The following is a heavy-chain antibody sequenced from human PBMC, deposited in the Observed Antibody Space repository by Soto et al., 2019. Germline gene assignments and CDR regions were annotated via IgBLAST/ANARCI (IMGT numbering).Heavy chain of an antibody. CDR2: MNPNSGNT. D-gene: IGHD6-19*01. CDR3: ARRLSSGWYYWFDP. J-gene: IGHJ5*02. Sequence: ASVKVSCKASGYTFTSYDINWVRQATGQGLEWMGWMNPNSGNTGYAQKFQGRVTMTRNTSISTAYMELSSLRSEDTAVYYCARRLSSGWYYWFDPWGKGTLVTVSS. CDR1: GYTFTSYD. V-gene: IGHV1-8*01.